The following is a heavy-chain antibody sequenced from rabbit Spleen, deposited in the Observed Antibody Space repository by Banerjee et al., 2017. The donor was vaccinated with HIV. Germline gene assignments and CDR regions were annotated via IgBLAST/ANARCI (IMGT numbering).Heavy chain of an antibody. J-gene: IGHJ4*01. D-gene: IGHD1-1*01. CDR2: LNTADGHT. CDR3: ARDLVGVIGWNFYL. Sequence: QSLEESGGDLVKPGASLTLTCKASGLDFSSSYYMCWVRQALGKGLEWIGCLNTADGHTFYASWAKGRFTISKTSSTTVTLQMTSLTAADRATYFCARDLVGVIGWNFYLWGPGTLVTVS. V-gene: IGHV1S40*01. CDR1: GLDFSSSYY.